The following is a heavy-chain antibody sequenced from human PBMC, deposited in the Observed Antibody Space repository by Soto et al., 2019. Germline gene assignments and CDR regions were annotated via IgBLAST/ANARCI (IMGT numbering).Heavy chain of an antibody. D-gene: IGHD6-13*01. CDR3: TRQDSSSWYYYYGMDV. V-gene: IGHV3-73*01. J-gene: IGHJ6*02. Sequence: GGSLRLSCAASGFTFSGSAMHWVRQASGKGLEWVGRIRSKANSYATAYAASVKGRFTISRDDSKNTAYLQMNSLKTEDTAVYYCTRQDSSSWYYYYGMDVWGQGTTVTVSS. CDR2: IRSKANSYAT. CDR1: GFTFSGSA.